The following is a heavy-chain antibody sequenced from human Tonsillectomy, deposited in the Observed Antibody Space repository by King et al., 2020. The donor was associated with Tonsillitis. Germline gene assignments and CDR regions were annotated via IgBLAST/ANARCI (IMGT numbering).Heavy chain of an antibody. D-gene: IGHD4-11*01. CDR1: GYSFTSYA. CDR2: ISGYNGNT. J-gene: IGHJ5*02. V-gene: IGHV1-18*01. CDR3: ARDPGVTTNNWFDP. Sequence: QLVQSGAEVKKPGASVKVSCKASGYSFTSYAITWVRQAPGQGLEWMGWISGYNGNTNYAQKFQGRVTMTTDTSTNTAYMDLRSLRSDDTAVYYCARDPGVTTNNWFDPWGQGTLVTVSS.